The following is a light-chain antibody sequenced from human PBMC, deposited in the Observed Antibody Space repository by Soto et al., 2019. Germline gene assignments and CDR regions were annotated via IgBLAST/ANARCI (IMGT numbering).Light chain of an antibody. CDR2: WAS. V-gene: IGKV4-1*01. J-gene: IGKJ1*01. CDR3: QKYYATQWT. CDR1: QSVLYSSNNKNY. Sequence: DIVMTQSPDSLAVSLGERATINCKSSQSVLYSSNNKNYLAWYQQKPGQPPKLLIYWASTRESGVPDRFSGSGSGTDFTLTISSLQAEDAAFYYCQKYYATQWTFGQGTKVEIK.